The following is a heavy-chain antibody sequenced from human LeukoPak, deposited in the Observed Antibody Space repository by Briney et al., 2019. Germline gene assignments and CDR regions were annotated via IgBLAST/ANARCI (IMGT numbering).Heavy chain of an antibody. J-gene: IGHJ4*02. CDR3: AKGGKYDILTGYRRSRLLGDF. Sequence: GGSLRLSCAASGFTFSSHGMHWVRQTPAKGLEWVAFIRYDGSNKYYADSVKGRFIISRDNSKNTLFLQMNSLRPEDTAVYYCAKGGKYDILTGYRRSRLLGDFWGQATLVTVSS. CDR1: GFTFSSHG. D-gene: IGHD3-9*01. CDR2: IRYDGSNK. V-gene: IGHV3-30*02.